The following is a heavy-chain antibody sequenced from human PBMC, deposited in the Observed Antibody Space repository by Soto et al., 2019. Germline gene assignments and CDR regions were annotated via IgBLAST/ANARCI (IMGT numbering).Heavy chain of an antibody. Sequence: GGSLRLSCGASGVTFSSHSMNRVRQAPGKGLEWVSSISSSSSYIYYADSVKGRFTISRDNAKNSLYLQMNSLRAEDTAVYYCARAPYYYDSSGYWAYWGQGTLVTVSS. CDR1: GVTFSSHS. CDR3: ARAPYYYDSSGYWAY. J-gene: IGHJ4*02. CDR2: ISSSSSYI. V-gene: IGHV3-21*01. D-gene: IGHD3-22*01.